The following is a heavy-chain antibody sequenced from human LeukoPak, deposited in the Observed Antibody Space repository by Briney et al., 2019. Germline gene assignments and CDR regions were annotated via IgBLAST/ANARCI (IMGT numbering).Heavy chain of an antibody. CDR3: ASWPGAWYGEDS. J-gene: IGHJ4*02. CDR2: SSYDGDNK. D-gene: IGHD3-10*01. CDR1: GFTFSSYA. V-gene: IGHV3-30*14. Sequence: GGSLRLSCAASGFTFSSYAMHWVRQAPGKGLEWVAVSSYDGDNKYYADSVKGRFTISRDISKNTVNLQMNSLRAEDTAVYYCASWPGAWYGEDSWGQGTLVTVSS.